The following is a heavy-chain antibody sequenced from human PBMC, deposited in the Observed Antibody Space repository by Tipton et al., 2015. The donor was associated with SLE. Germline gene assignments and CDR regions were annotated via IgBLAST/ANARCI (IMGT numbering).Heavy chain of an antibody. Sequence: TLSLTCAVSGYSISSSYYWSWIRQPPGKGLEWIGYIYYSGSTNYNPSLKSRATISVDTSKNQFSLKLSSVTAADTAVYYCARDSGAAAAFDYWGQGTLVTVSS. CDR2: IYYSGST. J-gene: IGHJ4*02. CDR1: GYSISSSYY. V-gene: IGHV4-61*01. D-gene: IGHD6-13*01. CDR3: ARDSGAAAAFDY.